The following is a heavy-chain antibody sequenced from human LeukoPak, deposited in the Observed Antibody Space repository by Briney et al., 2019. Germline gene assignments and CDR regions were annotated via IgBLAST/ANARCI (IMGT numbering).Heavy chain of an antibody. D-gene: IGHD3-22*01. Sequence: SGGSLRLSCAASGFTLRNYAMSWVRQAPGKGLEWVSTMSGSGSSTYYADSVKGRFSISRDNSKNMLYLQMNSLRAEDTAVYYCAKDKGTMIVVVIQYYFDYWGQGTLVTVSS. V-gene: IGHV3-23*01. CDR3: AKDKGTMIVVVIQYYFDY. CDR2: MSGSGSST. CDR1: GFTLRNYA. J-gene: IGHJ4*02.